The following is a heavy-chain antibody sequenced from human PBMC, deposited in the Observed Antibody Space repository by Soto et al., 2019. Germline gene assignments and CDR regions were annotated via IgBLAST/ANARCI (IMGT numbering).Heavy chain of an antibody. CDR1: GFRFSEHS. D-gene: IGHD2-21*02. V-gene: IGHV3-48*02. J-gene: IGHJ4*02. Sequence: LVESGGGLVYPGGSLTLSCVGSGFRFSEHSMNWVRQAPGKGLQWVSYISSSSDSTYYADSVKGRFTVSRDNAKNALFLQMNCLRDDDTATYYCARLPKGSLVTAWGQGVRVTVSS. CDR2: ISSSSDST. CDR3: ARLPKGSLVTA.